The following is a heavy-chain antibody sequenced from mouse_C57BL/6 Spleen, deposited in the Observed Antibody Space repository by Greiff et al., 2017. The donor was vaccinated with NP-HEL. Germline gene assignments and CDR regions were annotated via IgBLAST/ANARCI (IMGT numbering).Heavy chain of an antibody. Sequence: EVKLQESGPGLVKPSQSLSLTCSVTGYSITSGYYWNWIRQFPGNKLEWMGYISYDGSNKYNPSLKNRISITRDTSKNQFFLKLNSVTTEDTATYSCAGGSSPWFAYWGQGTLVTVSA. J-gene: IGHJ3*01. CDR2: ISYDGSN. D-gene: IGHD1-1*01. CDR3: AGGSSPWFAY. V-gene: IGHV3-6*01. CDR1: GYSITSGYY.